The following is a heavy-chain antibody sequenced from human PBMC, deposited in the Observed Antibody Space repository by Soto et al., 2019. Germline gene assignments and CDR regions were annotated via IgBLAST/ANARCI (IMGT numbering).Heavy chain of an antibody. CDR2: INPNSGGT. Sequence: ASVKVSCKASGYTFTGYYMHWVRQAPGQGLEWMGWINPNSGGTNYAQKFQGWVTMTRDTSISTAYMELSRLRSDDTAVYYCARSMGATVTARYYYGMDVWGQGTTVTVSS. CDR3: ARSMGATVTARYYYGMDV. D-gene: IGHD4-17*01. CDR1: GYTFTGYY. J-gene: IGHJ6*02. V-gene: IGHV1-2*04.